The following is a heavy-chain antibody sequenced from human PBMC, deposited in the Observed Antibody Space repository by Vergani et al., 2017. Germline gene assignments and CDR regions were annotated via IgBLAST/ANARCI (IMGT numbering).Heavy chain of an antibody. V-gene: IGHV4-34*01. D-gene: IGHD2-2*01. Sequence: QVQLQESGPGLLKPSETLSLTCAVYGGSFSGYYWSWIRQPPGKGLEWIGEINHSGSTNYNPSLKSRVTISVDTSKNQFSLKLSSVTAADTAVYYCATSAEYCSSTSCYGVYFDYWGQGTLVTVSS. J-gene: IGHJ4*02. CDR2: INHSGST. CDR1: GGSFSGYY. CDR3: ATSAEYCSSTSCYGVYFDY.